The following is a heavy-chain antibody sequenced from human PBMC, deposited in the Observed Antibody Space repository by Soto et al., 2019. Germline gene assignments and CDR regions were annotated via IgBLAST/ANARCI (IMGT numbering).Heavy chain of an antibody. Sequence: PSETLSLTCIVSGGSISTSNYYWAWIRQHPGKALEWIGSIHFSESTYYNPSLWSRVTLSVDTSKNQFSLKLSSVTAADTAVYYCASLNYYDSSGFYYWGQGTLVTVSS. D-gene: IGHD3-22*01. CDR3: ASLNYYDSSGFYY. CDR2: IHFSEST. V-gene: IGHV4-39*07. J-gene: IGHJ4*02. CDR1: GGSISTSNYY.